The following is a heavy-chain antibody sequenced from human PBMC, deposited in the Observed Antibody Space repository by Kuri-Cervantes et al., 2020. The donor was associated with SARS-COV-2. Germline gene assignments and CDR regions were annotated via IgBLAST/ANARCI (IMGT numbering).Heavy chain of an antibody. CDR2: ISYDGSNK. CDR1: GFPLSCFG. D-gene: IGHD2-21*02. Sequence: GESLEISCAASGFPLSCFGMHGVRQAPGKGLEWVAVISYDGSNKYHADPVKGRFTIYRDNSKNTLYLQMNSLRGEDTAVYYCAKSSCTADCGFDLWGQGTLVTVSS. CDR3: AKSSCTADCGFDL. V-gene: IGHV3-30*18. J-gene: IGHJ5*02.